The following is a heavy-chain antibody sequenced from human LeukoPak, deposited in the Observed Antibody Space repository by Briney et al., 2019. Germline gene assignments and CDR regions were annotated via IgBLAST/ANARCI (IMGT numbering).Heavy chain of an antibody. CDR1: GGSFSGYY. CDR2: INHSGST. CDR3: ARGPALYSGSYFPFDY. Sequence: SETLSLTCAVYGGSFSGYYWSWIRQPPGKGLEWIGEINHSGSTNHNPSLNSRVTISVDTSKNQFSLKLSSVTAADTAVYYCARGPALYSGSYFPFDYWGQGTLVTVSS. V-gene: IGHV4-34*01. J-gene: IGHJ4*02. D-gene: IGHD1-26*01.